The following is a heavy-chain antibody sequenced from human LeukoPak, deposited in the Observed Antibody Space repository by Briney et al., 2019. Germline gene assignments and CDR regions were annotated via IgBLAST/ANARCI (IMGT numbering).Heavy chain of an antibody. D-gene: IGHD3-10*01. CDR2: INHSGST. CDR1: GGSFSGYY. CDR3: ARGQRLLWFGELLRGNFDY. J-gene: IGHJ4*02. V-gene: IGHV4-34*01. Sequence: SETLSLTCAVYGGSFSGYYWIWIRQPPGKGLEWIGEINHSGSTNYNSSLKSRVTISVDTSKNQFSLKLSSVTAADTAVYYCARGQRLLWFGELLRGNFDYWGQGTLVTVSS.